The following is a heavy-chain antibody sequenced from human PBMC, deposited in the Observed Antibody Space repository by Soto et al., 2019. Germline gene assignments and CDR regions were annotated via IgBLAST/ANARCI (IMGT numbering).Heavy chain of an antibody. CDR3: ARGSEGRGVHNWFVP. V-gene: IGHV4-59*02. CDR2: IYYTGRT. J-gene: IGHJ5*02. Sequence: SETLSLTCTVSGGSVSGYYWSWVRQPPGKGLEWIGFIYYTGRTLYNPSLKSRLSMSIDTSRNQLSLNLRSVAVADTAVYYCARGSEGRGVHNWFVPWGQGTLVTVSS. CDR1: GGSVSGYY. D-gene: IGHD3-10*01.